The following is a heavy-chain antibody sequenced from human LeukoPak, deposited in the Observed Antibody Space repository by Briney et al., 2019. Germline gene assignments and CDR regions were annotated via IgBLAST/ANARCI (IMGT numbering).Heavy chain of an antibody. CDR1: GYTFTSYY. CDR3: AELGITMIGGV. J-gene: IGHJ6*04. V-gene: IGHV1-46*01. D-gene: IGHD3-10*02. CDR2: INPSGGST. Sequence: ASVKVSCKASGYTFTSYYMHWVQQAPGQGLEWMGIINPSGGSTSYAQKFQGRVTMTRDMPTSTVYMELSSLRSEDTAVYYCAELGITMIGGVWGKGPTVTISS.